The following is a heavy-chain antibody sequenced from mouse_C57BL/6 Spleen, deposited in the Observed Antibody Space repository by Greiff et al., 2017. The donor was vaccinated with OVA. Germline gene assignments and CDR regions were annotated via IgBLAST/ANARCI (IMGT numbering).Heavy chain of an antibody. CDR1: GYSFTGYY. Sequence: VQLKESGPELVKPGASVKISCKASGYSFTGYYMNWVKQSPEKSLEWIGEINPSTGGTTYNQKFKAKATLTVDKSTSTAYMQLKSLTSEDSAVYYCARAYYSNYGFHYYAMDYWGQGTSVTVSS. D-gene: IGHD2-5*01. CDR3: ARAYYSNYGFHYYAMDY. V-gene: IGHV1-42*01. CDR2: INPSTGGT. J-gene: IGHJ4*01.